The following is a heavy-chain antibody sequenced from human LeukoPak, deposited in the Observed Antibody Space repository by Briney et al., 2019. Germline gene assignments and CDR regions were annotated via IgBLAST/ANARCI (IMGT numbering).Heavy chain of an antibody. D-gene: IGHD5-24*01. V-gene: IGHV4-59*13. CDR3: ARGAMTTTSTFDY. CDR1: GGSISSCY. J-gene: IGHJ4*02. Sequence: KPSETLSLTCTVSGGSISSCYWSWIRQPPGKGLEWIGYIYYSGSTNYNPSLKSRVTLSVDTSKNQFSLKLSSVTAADTAVYYCARGAMTTTSTFDYWGQGTLVTVSS. CDR2: IYYSGST.